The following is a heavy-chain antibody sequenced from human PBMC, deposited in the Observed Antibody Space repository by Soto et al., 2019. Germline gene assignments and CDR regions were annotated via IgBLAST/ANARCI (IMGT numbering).Heavy chain of an antibody. CDR3: ARSVRGVTNSRFDP. V-gene: IGHV4-59*01. Sequence: QVQLQESGPGLVKPSETMSLTCTVSGASISSYYWSWIRQPPGKGLEWIAYIYYSGSTNYNPSLKSRVTISVDTSKSQCSLKLASVTAADTAVYYCARSVRGVTNSRFDPWGQGTLVTVSS. D-gene: IGHD3-10*01. CDR2: IYYSGST. CDR1: GASISSYY. J-gene: IGHJ5*02.